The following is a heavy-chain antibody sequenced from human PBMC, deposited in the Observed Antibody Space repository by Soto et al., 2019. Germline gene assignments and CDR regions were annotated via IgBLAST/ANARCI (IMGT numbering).Heavy chain of an antibody. CDR1: GFTFSKFW. J-gene: IGHJ5*02. Sequence: DVKLVESGGGLVQPGGSLRLSCMTSGFTFSKFWMSWVRQAPGKGPERVANIKHDGSQSYYEDSVKGLFTISRDNTKNYMYLQVKSLRVDDTAVYFCARLLLYYTTGRGWFDPRVHGTRVTV. CDR3: ARLLLYYTTGRGWFDP. CDR2: IKHDGSQS. D-gene: IGHD2-8*01. V-gene: IGHV3-7*03.